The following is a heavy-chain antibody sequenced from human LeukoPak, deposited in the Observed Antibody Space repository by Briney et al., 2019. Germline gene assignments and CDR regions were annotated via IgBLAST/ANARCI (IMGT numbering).Heavy chain of an antibody. CDR3: AREARPGYSYGTLDY. D-gene: IGHD5-18*01. V-gene: IGHV4-59*01. Sequence: PSETLSLTCTVSGGSISSYYWSWIRLPPGKGLEWIGYIYYSGSTNYNPSLKSRVTISVDTSKNQFSLKLSSVTAADTAVYYCAREARPGYSYGTLDYWGQGTLVTVSS. CDR1: GGSISSYY. J-gene: IGHJ4*02. CDR2: IYYSGST.